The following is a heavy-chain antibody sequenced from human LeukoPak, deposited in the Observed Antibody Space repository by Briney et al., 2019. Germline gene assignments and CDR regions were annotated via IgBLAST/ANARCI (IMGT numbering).Heavy chain of an antibody. CDR1: GFTFNRDW. V-gene: IGHV3-7*01. CDR3: ATKEPSTSGWSY. CDR2: TKEDGSEK. J-gene: IGHJ4*02. Sequence: GGSLRLSCTASGFTFNRDWTAWVRQAPGKGLEWVANTKEDGSEKNYVDSVKGRFTMSRDNAENSVYLQMNDLRAEDTGVYYCATKEPSTSGWSYWGQGTVVTVSS. D-gene: IGHD6-19*01.